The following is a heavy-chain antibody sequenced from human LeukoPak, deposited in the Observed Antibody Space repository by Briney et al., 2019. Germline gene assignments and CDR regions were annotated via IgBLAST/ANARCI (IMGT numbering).Heavy chain of an antibody. CDR3: ARDRDSSGWYEGFDY. D-gene: IGHD6-19*01. J-gene: IGHJ4*02. V-gene: IGHV3-30-3*01. Sequence: GGSLRLSCAASGFTFSSSAMHWVRQPPDKGLEGVAVISYDGSNKYYADSVKGRFTISRDNSKNTLYLQMNSLRADDTAVYYCARDRDSSGWYEGFDYWGQGTLVTVSS. CDR2: ISYDGSNK. CDR1: GFTFSSSA.